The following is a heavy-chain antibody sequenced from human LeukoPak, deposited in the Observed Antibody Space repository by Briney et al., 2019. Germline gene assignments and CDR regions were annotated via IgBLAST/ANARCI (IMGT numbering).Heavy chain of an antibody. V-gene: IGHV3-23*01. D-gene: IGHD2-21*02. CDR1: GFTFSRYA. J-gene: IGHJ4*02. CDR2: INGSGGGT. CDR3: AKAYCGGHCYSGVDFFDY. Sequence: PGGSLRLSCAASGFTFSRYALSWVRQAPGKGLEWVSVINGSGGGTYYADSVKGRFTISRDNSKNTLYLQMDSLRAEDTAVYYCAKAYCGGHCYSGVDFFDYWGQGTLVTVSS.